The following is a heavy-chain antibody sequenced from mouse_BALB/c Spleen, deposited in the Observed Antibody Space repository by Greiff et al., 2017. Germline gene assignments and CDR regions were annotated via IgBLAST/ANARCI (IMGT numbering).Heavy chain of an antibody. J-gene: IGHJ4*01. Sequence: QLQQPGAELVMPGASVKMSCKASGYTFTDYWMHWVKQRPGQGLEWIGAIDTSDSYTSYNQKFKGKATLTVDESSSTAYMQLSSLTSEDSAVYYCARGGIYAMDYWGQGTSVTVSS. CDR3: ARGGIYAMDY. V-gene: IGHV1-69*01. CDR1: GYTFTDYW. CDR2: IDTSDSYT.